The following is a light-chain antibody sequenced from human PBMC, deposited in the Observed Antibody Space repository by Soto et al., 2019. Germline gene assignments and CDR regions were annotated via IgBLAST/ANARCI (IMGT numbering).Light chain of an antibody. V-gene: IGKV3-15*01. Sequence: DIVMTQSPATLSVSPGERATLSCRASRTVSNNLAWYQQKPGQAPRLLIYYASTRATGIPDRFSGSGSGTEFTLTISSLQSADFAVYYCQQYNNWPPGATFGPGTKVDIK. CDR2: YAS. CDR3: QQYNNWPPGAT. J-gene: IGKJ3*01. CDR1: RTVSNN.